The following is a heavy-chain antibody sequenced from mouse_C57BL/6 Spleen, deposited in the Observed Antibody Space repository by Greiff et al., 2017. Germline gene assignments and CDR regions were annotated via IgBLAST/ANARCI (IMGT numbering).Heavy chain of an antibody. CDR2: ISSGSSTI. J-gene: IGHJ4*01. V-gene: IGHV5-17*01. CDR3: AKTYGRAMDY. CDR1: GFTFSDYG. D-gene: IGHD1-1*01. Sequence: EVKQVESGGGLVKPGGARKRDGAASGFTFSDYGMHWVRQAPEKGLEWVAYISSGSSTIYYADTVKGRFTISRDNAKNTLFLQMTSLRTEDTAMYYCAKTYGRAMDYWGQGTAVTVSS.